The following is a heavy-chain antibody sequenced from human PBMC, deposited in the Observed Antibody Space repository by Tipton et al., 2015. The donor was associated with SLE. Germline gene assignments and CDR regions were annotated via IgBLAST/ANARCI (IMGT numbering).Heavy chain of an antibody. V-gene: IGHV4-34*01. D-gene: IGHD3-3*01. CDR1: GGYFSGYY. Sequence: LRLSCAVYGGYFSGYYWSWIRQPPGKGLEWIGEINHSGSTNYNPSLKSRVTISVDTSKNQFPLKLSSVTAADTAVYYCARARYYDFWSGYSFDYWGQGTLVTVSS. CDR3: ARARYYDFWSGYSFDY. CDR2: INHSGST. J-gene: IGHJ4*02.